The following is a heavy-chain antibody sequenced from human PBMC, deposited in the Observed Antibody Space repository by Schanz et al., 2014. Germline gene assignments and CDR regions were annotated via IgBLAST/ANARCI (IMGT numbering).Heavy chain of an antibody. V-gene: IGHV3-30*02. D-gene: IGHD3-10*01. J-gene: IGHJ4*02. CDR3: XXSALWGSGVYYAXXIXY. CDR1: GFTFSSYG. Sequence: QVHLVESGGGVVQPGRSLRLSCAASGFTFSSYGMHWVRQAPGKGLEWVAFIRDNGSVKNYLDSVKGRFTISRDNSKNTXXXXMNSLGPEDTXXXXXXXSALWGSGVYYAXXIXYWGQGALVTVSS. CDR2: IRDNGSVK.